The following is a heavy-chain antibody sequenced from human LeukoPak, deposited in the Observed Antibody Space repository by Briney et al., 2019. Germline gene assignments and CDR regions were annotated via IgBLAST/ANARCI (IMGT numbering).Heavy chain of an antibody. CDR3: ARDRDWSFDY. D-gene: IGHD3-9*01. Sequence: GGSLRLSCAASGFSFSGYSMNWVRQAPGKGLEWVAHIRGTSSAMNYAASVRGRFTISRDNAKNALFPEMSSLRAEDTAVYYCARDRDWSFDYWGQGTLVTVSS. J-gene: IGHJ4*02. CDR2: IRGTSSAM. V-gene: IGHV3-48*04. CDR1: GFSFSGYS.